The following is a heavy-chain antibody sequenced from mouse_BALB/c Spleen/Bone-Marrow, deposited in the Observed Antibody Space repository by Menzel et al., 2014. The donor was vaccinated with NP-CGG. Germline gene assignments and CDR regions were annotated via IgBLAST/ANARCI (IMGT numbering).Heavy chain of an antibody. J-gene: IGHJ4*01. CDR1: GFAFSSYD. CDR3: ARPLYYYGSSPFYAMDY. Sequence: EVNVVESGGGLVKPGGSPKLSCAASGFAFSSYDMSWVRQTPEKRLGWAAYISSSGGSTYYPDTVKGRFTISRDNAKNTLYLQMSSLKSEDTAMYYCARPLYYYGSSPFYAMDYWGQGTSVTVSS. V-gene: IGHV5-12-1*01. D-gene: IGHD1-1*01. CDR2: ISSSGGST.